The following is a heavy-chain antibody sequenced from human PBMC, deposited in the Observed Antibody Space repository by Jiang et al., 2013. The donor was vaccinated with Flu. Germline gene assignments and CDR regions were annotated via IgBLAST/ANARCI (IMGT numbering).Heavy chain of an antibody. CDR1: IQLYQLL. D-gene: IGHD3-10*01. V-gene: IGHV5-51*01. J-gene: IGHJ5*02. Sequence: SGAEVKKPGESLKISCNGFWIQLYQLLDRLGAPDWPGKGLEWMGIIYPGDSDTRYSPSFQGQVTISADKSISTAYLQWSSLKASDTAMYYCARGKGGSGSYYSGWFDPWGQGTLVTVSS. CDR3: ARGKGGSGSYYSGWFDP. CDR2: IYPGDSDT.